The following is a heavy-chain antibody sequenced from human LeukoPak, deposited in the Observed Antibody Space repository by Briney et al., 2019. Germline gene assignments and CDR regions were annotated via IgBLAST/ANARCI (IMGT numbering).Heavy chain of an antibody. CDR3: ERAIPTYYYDSSGYYYGC. CDR1: GFTFSSYW. V-gene: IGHV3-7*01. D-gene: IGHD3-22*01. Sequence: GGSLRLSCAASGFTFSSYWMSWVRQAPGKGLEWVANIKQDGSEKYYVDSVKGRFTISRDNAKNSLYLQMNSLRAEDTAVYYCERAIPTYYYDSSGYYYGCWGQGTLVTVSS. CDR2: IKQDGSEK. J-gene: IGHJ4*02.